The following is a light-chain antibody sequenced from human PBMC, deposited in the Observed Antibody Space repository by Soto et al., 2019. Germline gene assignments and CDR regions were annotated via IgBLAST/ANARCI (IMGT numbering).Light chain of an antibody. J-gene: IGKJ2*01. V-gene: IGKV3-11*01. CDR1: QSVSNY. CDR2: NAS. Sequence: EIVLTQSPATLSLSPGERATLSCRASQSVSNYLAWYQQKPGQPPRLLIYNASNRATGVPARFSGSGSGTDFTLTISSLEPEDFAVYYCQQYGSSPLYTFGQGTKLEIK. CDR3: QQYGSSPLYT.